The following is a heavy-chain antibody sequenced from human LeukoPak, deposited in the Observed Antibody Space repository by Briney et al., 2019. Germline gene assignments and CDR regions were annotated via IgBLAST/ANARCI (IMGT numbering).Heavy chain of an antibody. CDR3: ARDLLTVVPVAMVFGMDV. D-gene: IGHD2-2*01. V-gene: IGHV7-4-1*02. CDR1: GYTFTSYA. CDR2: INTNTGNP. J-gene: IGHJ6*02. Sequence: ASVKVSCKASGYTFTSYAMNWVRQAPGQGLEWMGWINTNTGNPTYAQGFTGRFVFSLDTSVSTAYLQISSLKAEDTAVYYCARDLLTVVPVAMVFGMDVWGQGTTVTVSS.